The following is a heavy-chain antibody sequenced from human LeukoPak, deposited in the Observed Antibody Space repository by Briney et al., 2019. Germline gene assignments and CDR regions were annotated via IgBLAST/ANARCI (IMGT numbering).Heavy chain of an antibody. CDR2: IYFSGSA. J-gene: IGHJ4*02. V-gene: IGHV4-39*01. CDR3: ARTFTIFGVASED. Sequence: SETLSLTCTVSGDTHYWGWIRQPPGKGLECIGSIYFSGSAYYNPSLRSRVTISLDTSKNQFSLKLSSVTAADTAVYYCARTFTIFGVASEDWGQGTLVTVSS. D-gene: IGHD3-3*01. CDR1: GDTHY.